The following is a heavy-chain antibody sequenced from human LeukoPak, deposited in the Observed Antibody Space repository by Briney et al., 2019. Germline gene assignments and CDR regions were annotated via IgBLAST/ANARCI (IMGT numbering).Heavy chain of an antibody. J-gene: IGHJ4*02. V-gene: IGHV3-7*01. CDR1: GFTFSSYW. D-gene: IGHD2-21*01. CDR3: VRENPYVQ. CDR2: IKEDGSKK. Sequence: PGGSLRPSCATSGFTFSSYWMDWVRQAPGKGLEWVAKIKEDGSKKDYVDSVKGRFIISRDNAKNSLYLEMNSLRADDTGVYYCVRENPYVQWGQGTLVTVSS.